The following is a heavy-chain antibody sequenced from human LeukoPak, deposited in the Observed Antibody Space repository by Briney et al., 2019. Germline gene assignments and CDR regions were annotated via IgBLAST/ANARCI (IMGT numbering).Heavy chain of an antibody. CDR2: IYYSGST. CDR1: GGSISSSSYY. V-gene: IGHV4-39*07. CDR3: ARGPSYCSSTSCPYYFDY. Sequence: SETLSLTCTVSGGSISSSSYYWGWIRQPPGKGLEWIGSIYYSGSTYYNPSLKSRVTISVDTSKNQFSLKLSSVTAADTAVYYCARGPSYCSSTSCPYYFDYWGQGTLVTVSS. J-gene: IGHJ4*02. D-gene: IGHD2-2*01.